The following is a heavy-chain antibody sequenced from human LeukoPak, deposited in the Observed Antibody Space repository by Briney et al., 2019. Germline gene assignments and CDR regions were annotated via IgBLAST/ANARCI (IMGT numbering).Heavy chain of an antibody. CDR2: IIPIFGTA. Sequence: GASVKVACKASGGTFSRYAISWVRQAPGQGLEWMGGIIPIFGTAYYAQKFQGRVPITADESTSTAYMELSSLRSEDTAVYYCARDRYCSGGSCSYPPGFDYWGQGTLVTVSS. J-gene: IGHJ4*02. V-gene: IGHV1-69*13. CDR1: GGTFSRYA. CDR3: ARDRYCSGGSCSYPPGFDY. D-gene: IGHD2-15*01.